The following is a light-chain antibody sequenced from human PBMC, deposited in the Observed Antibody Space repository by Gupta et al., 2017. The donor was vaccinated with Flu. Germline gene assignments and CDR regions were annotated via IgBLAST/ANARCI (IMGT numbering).Light chain of an antibody. CDR3: LHHAGSPFT. CDR2: EAS. V-gene: IGKV3-20*01. CDR1: QTVSNN. Sequence: EIVLPPSPRPLSLSPGARSTRSCRASQTVSNNIAWYQQKPGQAPTVLIYEASRRASGSPDRFSGSGSGREFILTISRLEPEDFATYYCLHHAGSPFTFGGGTKVEVK. J-gene: IGKJ4*01.